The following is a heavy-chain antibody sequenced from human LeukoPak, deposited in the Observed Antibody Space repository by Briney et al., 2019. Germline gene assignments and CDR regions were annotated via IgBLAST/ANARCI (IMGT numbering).Heavy chain of an antibody. CDR2: IYYSGST. D-gene: IGHD3-9*01. Sequence: PSETLSLTCTVSGGSVSSGSYYWSWIRQPPGKGLEWIGYIYYSGSTNYNPSLKSRVTISVDTSKNQFSLKLSPVTAADTAVYYCARLPYYDILTGYIDYWSQGTLVTVSS. J-gene: IGHJ4*02. CDR3: ARLPYYDILTGYIDY. V-gene: IGHV4-61*01. CDR1: GGSVSSGSYY.